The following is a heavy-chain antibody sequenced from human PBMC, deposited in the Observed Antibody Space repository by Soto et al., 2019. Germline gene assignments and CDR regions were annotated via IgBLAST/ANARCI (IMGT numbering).Heavy chain of an antibody. CDR2: LYYTGTT. J-gene: IGHJ4*02. V-gene: IGHV4-39*01. Sequence: SETLSLTCSVSGGSIGSSSYYFGWIRQPPGKGLEWIGSLYYTGTTYYNSSLKSRVTISADKSQNQFSLRLSSVTAADTAVYYCATSQKGYNWNYFDHWGQGALVTVSS. CDR3: ATSQKGYNWNYFDH. CDR1: GGSIGSSSYY. D-gene: IGHD1-20*01.